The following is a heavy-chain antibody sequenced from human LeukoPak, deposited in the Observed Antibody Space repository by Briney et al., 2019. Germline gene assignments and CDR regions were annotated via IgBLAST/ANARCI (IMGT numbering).Heavy chain of an antibody. CDR3: ARGPYSSNWYVDY. Sequence: GGSLRLSCAASGFTLTSYEMNWVRLAPGKGLEWISYISRTGNSIYYADSVKGRFTASRDSAKNSLYLQMNSLRAEDTAVYYCARGPYSSNWYVDYWGQGTLVTVAS. V-gene: IGHV3-48*03. CDR2: ISRTGNSI. CDR1: GFTLTSYE. D-gene: IGHD6-13*01. J-gene: IGHJ4*02.